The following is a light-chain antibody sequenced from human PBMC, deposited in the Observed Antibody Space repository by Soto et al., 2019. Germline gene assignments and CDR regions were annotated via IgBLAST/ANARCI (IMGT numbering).Light chain of an antibody. Sequence: ENVMTQSPVILSVSPEDRATLSCRASQSISTNLAWYQQKPGQAPRLLFYGASTRATGVPARFSGSGSGTDFTLTISSLEPEDFAVNYCQQRSNWPPSTTFGQGTRLEIK. V-gene: IGKV3-11*01. CDR2: GAS. CDR1: QSISTN. CDR3: QQRSNWPPSTT. J-gene: IGKJ5*01.